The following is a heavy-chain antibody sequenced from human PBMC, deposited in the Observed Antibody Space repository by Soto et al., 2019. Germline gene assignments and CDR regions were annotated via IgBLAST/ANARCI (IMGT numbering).Heavy chain of an antibody. CDR2: INPYNGNT. CDR1: GYPFTSYG. V-gene: IGHV1-18*04. J-gene: IGHJ4*02. Sequence: QVQLVQSGGEVKRPGASVKVSCKASGYPFTSYGISWVRQAPGQGLEWMGWINPYNGNTKYAQKFQGRVTMTTDTSTTTAYMELRSLSHDDTAVYYCARDLASVHDYWGKGSLVTVSS. CDR3: ARDLASVHDY. D-gene: IGHD1-1*01.